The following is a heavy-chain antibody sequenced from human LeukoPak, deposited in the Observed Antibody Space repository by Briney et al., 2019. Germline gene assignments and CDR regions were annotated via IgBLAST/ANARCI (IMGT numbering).Heavy chain of an antibody. J-gene: IGHJ4*02. CDR2: INSDGRST. D-gene: IGHD3-9*01. CDR1: GFTFSNYW. V-gene: IGHV3-74*01. Sequence: GGSLRLSCAASGFTFSNYWMHWVRQAPGKGLVWVSRINSDGRSTNYADSVKGRFTISRDNAKNTLYLQMNSLRAEDTAVYYCARGADSGYSSDNWGQGTVVSVSS. CDR3: ARGADSGYSSDN.